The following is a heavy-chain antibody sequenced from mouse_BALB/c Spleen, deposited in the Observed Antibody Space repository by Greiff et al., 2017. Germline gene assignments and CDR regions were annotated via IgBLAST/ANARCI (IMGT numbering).Heavy chain of an antibody. CDR3: ARNWDVTYAMDY. D-gene: IGHD4-1*01. V-gene: IGHV1-87*01. J-gene: IGHJ4*01. Sequence: VQLQQSGAELARPGASVKLSCKASGYTFTSYWMQWVKQRPGQGLEWIGAIYPGDGDTRYTQKFKGKATLTADKSSSTAYMQLSSLAYEDSAVYYCARNWDVTYAMDYWGQGTSVTVSS. CDR1: GYTFTSYW. CDR2: IYPGDGDT.